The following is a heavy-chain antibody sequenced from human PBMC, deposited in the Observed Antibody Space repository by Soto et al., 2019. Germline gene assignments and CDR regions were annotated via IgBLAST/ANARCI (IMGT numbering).Heavy chain of an antibody. CDR3: ARAVYSRMRLDY. V-gene: IGHV4-4*02. J-gene: IGHJ4*01. D-gene: IGHD6-13*01. CDR1: GGSISSSNW. Sequence: QVQLQESGPGLVKPSGTLSLTCAVSGGSISSSNWWSWVRQPPGKGLEWIGEIHHSGSTNYTPSLKCRVTITVAKSINQSSPKRSSVTAAEKAVYYCARAVYSRMRLDYWGDGTLVTVSS. CDR2: IHHSGST.